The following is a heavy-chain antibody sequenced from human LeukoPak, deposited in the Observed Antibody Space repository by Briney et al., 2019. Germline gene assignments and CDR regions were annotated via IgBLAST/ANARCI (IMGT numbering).Heavy chain of an antibody. J-gene: IGHJ4*02. Sequence: GGSLRLSCTTSGFTFSNYAMSWVRQAPGKGLEWVSSISGSAITTYYADSVKGRFVISRDNSKNTLYLQMTSLRAEDTAVYYCAKDQRFGDLDDYRGQGTLVTVSS. D-gene: IGHD3-10*01. CDR3: AKDQRFGDLDDY. CDR2: ISGSAITT. CDR1: GFTFSNYA. V-gene: IGHV3-23*01.